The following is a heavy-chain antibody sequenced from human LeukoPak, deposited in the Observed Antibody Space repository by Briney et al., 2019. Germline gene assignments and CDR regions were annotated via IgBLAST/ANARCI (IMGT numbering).Heavy chain of an antibody. D-gene: IGHD3-22*01. Sequence: ASVKVSCKASGYTFTSYGISWVRQAPGQGLEWMGWISAYNGNTNYAQKLQGRVTMTTDTSTSTAYMELRSLRSDDTAVYYCAREEFSAYDDSSGYQGPWGQGTLVTVSS. J-gene: IGHJ5*02. CDR1: GYTFTSYG. V-gene: IGHV1-18*01. CDR2: ISAYNGNT. CDR3: AREEFSAYDDSSGYQGP.